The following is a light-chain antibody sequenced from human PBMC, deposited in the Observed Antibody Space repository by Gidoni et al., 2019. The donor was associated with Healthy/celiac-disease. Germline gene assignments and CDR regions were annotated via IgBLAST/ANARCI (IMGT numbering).Light chain of an antibody. J-gene: IGLJ1*01. CDR3: SSYTSSSISCV. V-gene: IGLV2-14*01. CDR1: SSDVGGYNY. CDR2: EVS. Sequence: QSALTQPASVSGSPGQSITISCTGTSSDVGGYNYVSWYQQHPGKAPKLMIYEVSNRPSGASNRFSGSKSGNTASLTISGLQAEDEADYYCSSYTSSSISCVFGTGTKVTVL.